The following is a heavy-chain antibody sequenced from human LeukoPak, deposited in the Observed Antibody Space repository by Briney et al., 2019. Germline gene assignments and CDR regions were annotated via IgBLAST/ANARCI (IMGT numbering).Heavy chain of an antibody. V-gene: IGHV3-30*02. D-gene: IGHD5-12*01. CDR2: IRYDGSNK. CDR1: GFTFSSYS. CDR3: ARDPLDISRWANAFDI. J-gene: IGHJ3*02. Sequence: GGSLRLSCAASGFTFSSYSMNWVRQAPGKGLEWVTFIRYDGSNKYYADSVKGRFTISRDNSKNTLHLQMNGLRAEDTAVYYCARDPLDISRWANAFDIWGQGTTVIVSS.